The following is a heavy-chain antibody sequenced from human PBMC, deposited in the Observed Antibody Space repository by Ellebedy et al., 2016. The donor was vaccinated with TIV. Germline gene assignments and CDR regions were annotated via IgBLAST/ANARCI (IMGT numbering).Heavy chain of an antibody. D-gene: IGHD3-16*01. CDR2: INPSGGST. CDR3: ARDSVRDYPFDH. J-gene: IGHJ4*02. CDR1: GYTFTSYY. Sequence: AASVKVSCKASGYTFTSYYMHWVRQAPGQGLEWMGMINPSGGSTKYAQKFQGRVTMTRDTSTSTLYMELSSLKSEDTAVYYCARDSVRDYPFDHWGQGTLVTVSS. V-gene: IGHV1-46*01.